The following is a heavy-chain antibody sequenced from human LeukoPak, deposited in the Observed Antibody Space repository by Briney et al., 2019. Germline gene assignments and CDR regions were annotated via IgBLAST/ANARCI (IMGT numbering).Heavy chain of an antibody. CDR3: VRVKGSYFDY. J-gene: IGHJ4*02. D-gene: IGHD2-15*01. CDR1: AFPLSSYS. CDR2: TSSSGSAI. Sequence: GGSLRLSCAASAFPLSSYSINWVRQAPGKGLEWVSYTSSSGSAIYYVDSVKGRFTVSRDNAKNSLFPQVNSPRAEDTAVYYCVRVKGSYFDYWGQGALVTVCS. V-gene: IGHV3-48*01.